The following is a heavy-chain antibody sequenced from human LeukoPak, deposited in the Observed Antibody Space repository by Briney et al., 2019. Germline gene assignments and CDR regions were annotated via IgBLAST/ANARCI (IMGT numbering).Heavy chain of an antibody. D-gene: IGHD3-22*01. CDR2: ISSSGSTI. CDR1: GFTFSSYE. Sequence: PGGSLRLSCAASGFTFSSYEMNWVRQAPGKGLEWVSYISSSGSTIYYADSVKGRFTISRDDSKNTLYLQMKSLRAEDTAVYYCAKSHEPYYYDSSGYYDDYWGQGTLVTVSS. V-gene: IGHV3-48*03. J-gene: IGHJ4*02. CDR3: AKSHEPYYYDSSGYYDDY.